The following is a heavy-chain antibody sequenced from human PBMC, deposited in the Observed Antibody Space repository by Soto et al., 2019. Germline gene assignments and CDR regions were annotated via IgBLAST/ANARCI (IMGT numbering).Heavy chain of an antibody. Sequence: SETLSLTCTVSAGSIRSYYRNWIRQPPGKGLEWIGHIYYSRSASYNPSLKSRVTISIDTSKNQFSLKLSTVTAADTAVYYCARVPDRWGQGTLVTVSS. D-gene: IGHD2-2*01. CDR3: ARVPDR. CDR1: AGSIRSYY. CDR2: IYYSRSA. V-gene: IGHV4-59*01. J-gene: IGHJ5*02.